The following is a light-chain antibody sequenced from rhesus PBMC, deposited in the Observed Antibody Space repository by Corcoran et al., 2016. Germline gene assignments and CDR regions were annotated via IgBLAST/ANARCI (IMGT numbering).Light chain of an antibody. CDR2: ASY. CDR1: QGISSY. Sequence: DIQMTQSPSSLSASVGDTVTITCRASQGISSYLNWFPQKPGKAPKPLIYASYSLESGVPSRFSGSGSGTDCTLTISSLQPEDFAVYYCLQHNSYPLTFGGGTKVELK. CDR3: LQHNSYPLT. J-gene: IGKJ4*01. V-gene: IGKV1-28*03.